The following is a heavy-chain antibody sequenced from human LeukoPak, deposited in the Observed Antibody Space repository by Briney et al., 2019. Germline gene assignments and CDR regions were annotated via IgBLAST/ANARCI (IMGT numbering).Heavy chain of an antibody. J-gene: IGHJ4*02. V-gene: IGHV1-2*02. Sequence: GASVKVSCKASGYTFTGYYMHWVRQAPGQGLELMGWINPNSGGTNYAQKFQGRVPMTRDTSISTAYMELSRLRSDDTAVYYCAARYSSSWLDYWGQGTLVTVSS. D-gene: IGHD6-13*01. CDR3: AARYSSSWLDY. CDR2: INPNSGGT. CDR1: GYTFTGYY.